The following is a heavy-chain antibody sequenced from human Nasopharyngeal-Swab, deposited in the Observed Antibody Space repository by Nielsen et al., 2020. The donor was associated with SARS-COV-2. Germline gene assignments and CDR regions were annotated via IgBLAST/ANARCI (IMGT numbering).Heavy chain of an antibody. CDR3: ARTGGGGNYFYGMDV. V-gene: IGHV1-2*02. J-gene: IGHJ6*02. CDR1: GYTFTNYY. D-gene: IGHD3-16*01. CDR2: INTNTGGT. Sequence: ASVKVSCKASGYTFTNYYIHWVRQAHGQGLEWMGWINTNTGGTNSAQKFQDRVTMTRDTSISTAFMNLSRLASDDTAIYYCARTGGGGNYFYGMDVWGQGTTVTVSS.